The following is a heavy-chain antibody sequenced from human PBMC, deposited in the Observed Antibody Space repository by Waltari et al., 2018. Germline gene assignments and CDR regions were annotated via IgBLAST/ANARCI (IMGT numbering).Heavy chain of an antibody. J-gene: IGHJ6*03. V-gene: IGHV3-21*01. CDR2: IGANGDYI. CDR3: ASHFEDYYYYMDV. CDR1: GFTFNSYT. Sequence: EVQLVESGGGLFTPGGSLRLSCAASGFTFNSYTMNWVRQAPGKGLEWVSSIGANGDYIYYADSVKGRFTTSRDNARNSLYLQMTSLRAEDTAVYFCASHFEDYYYYMDVWGKGTTVTVSS.